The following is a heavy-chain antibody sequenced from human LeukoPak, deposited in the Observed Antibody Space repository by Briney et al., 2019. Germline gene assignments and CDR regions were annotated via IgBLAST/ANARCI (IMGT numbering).Heavy chain of an antibody. CDR1: GFTFNNYA. V-gene: IGHV3-23*01. Sequence: PGGSLKLSCAASGFTFNNYAMSWVRQAPGKGLEWVSDISGSGGSTYYADSVKGRFTISRDNSKNTLYLQMNSLRAEDTAVYYCAKAYYYDSSDYFDYWGQGTLVTVSS. D-gene: IGHD3-22*01. J-gene: IGHJ4*02. CDR3: AKAYYYDSSDYFDY. CDR2: ISGSGGST.